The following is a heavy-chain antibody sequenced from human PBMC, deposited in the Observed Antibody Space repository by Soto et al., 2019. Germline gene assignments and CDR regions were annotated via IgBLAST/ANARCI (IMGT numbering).Heavy chain of an antibody. D-gene: IGHD3-10*01. Sequence: QVHLVQSGAEVKKPGASVRVSCQASGYTFTSFPMHWVRQAPGQRLEWMGWINPANGDTGYSQKFQGRVTITSDTSASTASMELSSLTSEDTAIYFCARKDYYGSGSYHCDSWGQGTLVIVSS. CDR1: GYTFTSFP. CDR2: INPANGDT. CDR3: ARKDYYGSGSYHCDS. V-gene: IGHV1-3*01. J-gene: IGHJ4*02.